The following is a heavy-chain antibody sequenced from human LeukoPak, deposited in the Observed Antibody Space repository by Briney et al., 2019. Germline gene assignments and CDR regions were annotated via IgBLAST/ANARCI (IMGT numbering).Heavy chain of an antibody. V-gene: IGHV3-23*01. CDR2: ISGSGGST. CDR1: GFTLSSYA. D-gene: IGHD3-22*01. J-gene: IGHJ4*02. CDR3: AKTYDSSGYFDY. Sequence: GGSLRLSCAASGFTLSSYAMSWVRQAPGKGREWVSAISGSGGSTYYADSVKGRFTISRDNSKNTLYLQMNSLRAEDTAVYYCAKTYDSSGYFDYWGQGTLVTVSS.